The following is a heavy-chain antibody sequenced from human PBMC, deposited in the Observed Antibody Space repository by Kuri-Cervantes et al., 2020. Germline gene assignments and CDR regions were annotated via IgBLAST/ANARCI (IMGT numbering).Heavy chain of an antibody. J-gene: IGHJ4*02. CDR3: ARGRGYSYGQRKSFDY. D-gene: IGHD5-18*01. V-gene: IGHV4-59*01. CDR2: IYYSGST. Sequence: GSLRLSCTVSGGSISSYYWSWIRQPPGKGLEWIGYIYYSGSTNYNPSLKSRVTISVDTSKNQFSLKLSSVTAADTAVYYCARGRGYSYGQRKSFDYWGQGTLVTVSS. CDR1: GGSISSYY.